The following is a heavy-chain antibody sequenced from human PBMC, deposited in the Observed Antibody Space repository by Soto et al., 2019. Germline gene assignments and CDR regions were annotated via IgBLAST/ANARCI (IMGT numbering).Heavy chain of an antibody. V-gene: IGHV3-30-3*01. CDR1: GFTLSSYA. D-gene: IGHD5-12*01. Sequence: QVQLVESGGGVVQPGRSLRLSCAASGFTLSSYAMHWVRQAPGKGLEWVAVISYDGSNKYYADSVKGRFTISRDNSKNTLYLQMNSLRAEDTAVYYCARDNNLDIVATIINYWGQGTLVTVSS. J-gene: IGHJ4*02. CDR3: ARDNNLDIVATIINY. CDR2: ISYDGSNK.